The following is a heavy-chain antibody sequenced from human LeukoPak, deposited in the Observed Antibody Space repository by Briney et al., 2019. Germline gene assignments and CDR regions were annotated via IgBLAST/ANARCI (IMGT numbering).Heavy chain of an antibody. V-gene: IGHV3-7*01. CDR2: IKQDGSEK. D-gene: IGHD3-22*01. CDR3: ARDKDSSSSLDY. CDR1: GFTFNRYW. J-gene: IGHJ4*02. Sequence: GGSLRLSCAASGFTFNRYWMSWVRQAPGKGLEWVANIKQDGSEKYYVDSVKGRFTISRDNAKNSLYLQMNSLRAEDTAVYYCARDKDSSSSLDYWGQGTLVTVSS.